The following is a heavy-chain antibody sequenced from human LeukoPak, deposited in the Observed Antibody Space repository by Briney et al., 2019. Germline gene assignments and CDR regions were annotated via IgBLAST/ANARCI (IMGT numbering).Heavy chain of an antibody. Sequence: GGSLRLSCAASGFTFSTYSMNWVRQAPGKGLEWVAVISYDGSNKYYADSVKGRFTISRDNSKNTLYLQMSSLRAEDTAVYYCVRRVATSTFDYWGQGTLVTVSS. V-gene: IGHV3-30*03. CDR1: GFTFSTYS. D-gene: IGHD5-12*01. J-gene: IGHJ4*02. CDR2: ISYDGSNK. CDR3: VRRVATSTFDY.